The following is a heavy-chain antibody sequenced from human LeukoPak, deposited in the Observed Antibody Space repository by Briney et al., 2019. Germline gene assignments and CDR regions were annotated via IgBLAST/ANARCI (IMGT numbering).Heavy chain of an antibody. J-gene: IGHJ4*02. CDR1: GFTFSSYA. CDR2: ISSSGGTT. V-gene: IGHV3-23*01. Sequence: GGSLRLSCAASGFTFSSYAMSWVRQAPGKGLEWVSGISSSGGTTYYADSVKGRFTISRDNSKNTLFLQMKSLRVEDTAVFYCARGDSSGYPVKDWGQGTLVTVSS. CDR3: ARGDSSGYPVKD. D-gene: IGHD3-22*01.